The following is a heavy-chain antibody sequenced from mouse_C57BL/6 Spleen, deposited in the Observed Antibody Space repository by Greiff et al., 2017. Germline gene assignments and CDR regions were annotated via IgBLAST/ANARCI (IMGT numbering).Heavy chain of an antibody. CDR3: ATDYDDGDWYFDV. Sequence: VQLQQSGPGLVQPSQSLSITCTVSGFSLTSYGVHWVRQSPGKGLEWLGVIWSGGSTDYNAAFISRLSISKDNSKSQVFFKMNSLQADDTAIYYCATDYDDGDWYFDVWGTGTTVTVSS. CDR2: IWSGGST. D-gene: IGHD2-4*01. V-gene: IGHV2-2*01. J-gene: IGHJ1*03. CDR1: GFSLTSYG.